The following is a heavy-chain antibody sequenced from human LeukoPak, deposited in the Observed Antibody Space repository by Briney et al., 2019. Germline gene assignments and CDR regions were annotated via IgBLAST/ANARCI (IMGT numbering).Heavy chain of an antibody. CDR2: ISGSGGST. Sequence: GGSLRLSCAASGFTFSSYAISWVRQAPGKGLEWVSAISGSGGSTYYADSMKGRFTISRDNSKNTLYLQMNSLRAEDTAVYYCAKTAAYPRFGPVDYWGQGTLVTVSS. J-gene: IGHJ4*02. V-gene: IGHV3-23*01. CDR3: AKTAAYPRFGPVDY. D-gene: IGHD3-16*01. CDR1: GFTFSSYA.